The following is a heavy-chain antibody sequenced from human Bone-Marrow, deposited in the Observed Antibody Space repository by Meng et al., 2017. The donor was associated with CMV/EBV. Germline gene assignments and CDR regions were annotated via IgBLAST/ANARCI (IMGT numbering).Heavy chain of an antibody. CDR1: GGSINSYY. CDR2: IYYSGST. J-gene: IGHJ5*02. D-gene: IGHD6-13*01. V-gene: IGHV4-59*01. CDR3: ARDLSIAAAGTRGWFDP. Sequence: SETLSLTCAVSGGSINSYYWTWIRQPPGKGLEWIGYIYYSGSTNYTPSLKSRVTISVDTSKNQFSLKLSSVTAADTAVYHCARDLSIAAAGTRGWFDPWGQGTLVTVSS.